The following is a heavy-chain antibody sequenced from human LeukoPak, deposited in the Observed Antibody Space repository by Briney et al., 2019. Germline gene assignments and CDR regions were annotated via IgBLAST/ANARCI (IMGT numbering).Heavy chain of an antibody. CDR3: AREGIAAASNWFDP. J-gene: IGHJ5*02. D-gene: IGHD6-13*01. Sequence: GRSLRLSCAASGFTFSSYAMHWVRQAPGKGLEWVAVMSYDGINIYYADSVEGRFTISRDNSNNTLYLQMNSLSPEDTAVYYCAREGIAAASNWFDPWGQGTLVTVSS. CDR2: MSYDGINI. V-gene: IGHV3-30-3*01. CDR1: GFTFSSYA.